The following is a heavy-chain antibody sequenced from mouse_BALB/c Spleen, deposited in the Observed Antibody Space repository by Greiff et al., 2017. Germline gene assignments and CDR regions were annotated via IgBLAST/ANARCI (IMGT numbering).Heavy chain of an antibody. J-gene: IGHJ4*01. D-gene: IGHD2-14*01. CDR1: GYTFTSYW. CDR2: IYPGDGDT. Sequence: VKLMESGAELARPGASVKLSCKASGYTFTSYWMQWVKQRPGQGLEWIGAIYPGDGDTRYTQKFKGKATLTADKSSSTAYMQLSSLASEDSAVYYCARGRDRYDAYAMDYWGQGTSVTVSS. CDR3: ARGRDRYDAYAMDY. V-gene: IGHV1-87*01.